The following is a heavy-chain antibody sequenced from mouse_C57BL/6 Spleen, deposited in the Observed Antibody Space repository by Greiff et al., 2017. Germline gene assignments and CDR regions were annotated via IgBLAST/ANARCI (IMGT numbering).Heavy chain of an antibody. CDR2: ISSGSSTI. Sequence: DVMLVESGGGLVKPGGSLKLSCAASGFTFSDYGMHWVRQAPEKGLEWVAYISSGSSTIYYADPVKGRFTISSDNAKNTLILQMNSLRSEDTAMYYCARNYVLRYFDVWGTGTTVTVSS. CDR1: GFTFSDYG. D-gene: IGHD5-5*01. CDR3: ARNYVLRYFDV. V-gene: IGHV5-17*01. J-gene: IGHJ1*03.